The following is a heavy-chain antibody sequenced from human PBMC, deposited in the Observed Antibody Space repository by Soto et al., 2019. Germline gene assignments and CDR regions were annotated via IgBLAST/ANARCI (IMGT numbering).Heavy chain of an antibody. CDR2: IYYSGST. J-gene: IGHJ6*03. D-gene: IGHD6-13*01. CDR3: ARAFYAGPDYYYYMDV. CDR1: GGSISSYY. Sequence: SETLSLTCTVSGGSISSYYWSWIRQPPGKGLEWIGYIYYSGSTNYNPSLKSRVTISVDTSKNQFSLKLSSVTAADTAVYYCARAFYAGPDYYYYMDVWGKGTTVTVSS. V-gene: IGHV4-59*01.